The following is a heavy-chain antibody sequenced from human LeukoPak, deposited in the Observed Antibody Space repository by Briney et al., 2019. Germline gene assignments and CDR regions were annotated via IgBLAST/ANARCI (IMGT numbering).Heavy chain of an antibody. J-gene: IGHJ4*02. CDR3: ARDRRDFWSGYYNYFDY. D-gene: IGHD3-3*01. Sequence: ASVKVSCKASGYTFTGYYMHWVRQAPGQGLEWMGWINPNSGGTNYAQKFQGRVTMTRDTSISTAYMELSRLRSDDTAVYYCARDRRDFWSGYYNYFDYWGQGTLVTVSS. V-gene: IGHV1-2*02. CDR1: GYTFTGYY. CDR2: INPNSGGT.